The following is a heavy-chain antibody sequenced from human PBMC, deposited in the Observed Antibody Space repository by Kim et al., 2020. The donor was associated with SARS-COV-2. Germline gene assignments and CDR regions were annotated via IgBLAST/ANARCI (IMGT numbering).Heavy chain of an antibody. J-gene: IGHJ5*02. V-gene: IGHV3-11*03. Sequence: GRFTISRANAKNSQYLQMNSLRAEDTAVYYCARNSAYISGWYEAQNWFDPWGQGTLVTVSS. CDR3: ARNSAYISGWYEAQNWFDP. D-gene: IGHD6-19*01.